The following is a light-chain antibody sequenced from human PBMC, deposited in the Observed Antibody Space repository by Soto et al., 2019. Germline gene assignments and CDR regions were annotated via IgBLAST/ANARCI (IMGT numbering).Light chain of an antibody. CDR3: QQRSSWPRT. V-gene: IGKV3D-20*02. Sequence: EILLTQSPGTLSLSPGERATLSCRASQSVSSSYLAWYQQKPGQAPRLLIYGASSRATGIPDRFSGSGSGTEFTLTISSLEPEDFEVYYCQQRSSWPRTFGQGTRLEIK. CDR1: QSVSSSY. CDR2: GAS. J-gene: IGKJ5*01.